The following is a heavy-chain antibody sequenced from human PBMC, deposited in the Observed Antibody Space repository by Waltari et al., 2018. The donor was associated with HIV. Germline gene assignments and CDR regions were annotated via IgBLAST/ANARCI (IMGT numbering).Heavy chain of an antibody. J-gene: IGHJ1*01. D-gene: IGHD2-15*01. CDR1: GYPLSDLS. Sequence: QLIQSTSALKRPGASVTISCQVSGYPLSDLSMPWVRQGRGRRLEWMGGFDPKNGKPVYSQRFWGRVSLAEDTSEDTAFLELNRLTSDDTAVYYCVTLYNESPLYSNFWGQGTLVTV. CDR3: VTLYNESPLYSNF. V-gene: IGHV1-24*01. CDR2: FDPKNGKP.